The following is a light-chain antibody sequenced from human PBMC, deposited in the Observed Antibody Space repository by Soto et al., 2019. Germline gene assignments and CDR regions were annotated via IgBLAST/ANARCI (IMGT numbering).Light chain of an antibody. CDR1: QSISSW. Sequence: DIQMTQSPSTLSASVGDRVTITCRASQSISSWLAWYQQKRGKAPKVLIYDASSLESGVPSRFSGRGSGTEFTLTISSLQPDDFATYYCQQYNTYSQYTFGQGTKLEI. CDR2: DAS. J-gene: IGKJ2*01. CDR3: QQYNTYSQYT. V-gene: IGKV1-5*01.